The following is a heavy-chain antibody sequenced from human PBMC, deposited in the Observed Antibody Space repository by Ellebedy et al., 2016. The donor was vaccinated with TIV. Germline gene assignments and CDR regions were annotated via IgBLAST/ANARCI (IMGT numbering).Heavy chain of an antibody. CDR2: IYYSGST. J-gene: IGHJ6*02. Sequence: SETLSLTXTVSGGSISSYYWSWIRQPPGKGLEWIGYIYYSGSTNYNPSLKSRVTISVDTSKNQFSLKLSSVTAADTAVYYCARDRRYSSGWGPYYYYGMDVWGQGTTVTVSS. CDR1: GGSISSYY. V-gene: IGHV4-59*01. CDR3: ARDRRYSSGWGPYYYYGMDV. D-gene: IGHD6-19*01.